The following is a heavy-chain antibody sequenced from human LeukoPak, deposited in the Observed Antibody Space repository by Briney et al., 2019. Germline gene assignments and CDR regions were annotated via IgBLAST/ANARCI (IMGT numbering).Heavy chain of an antibody. CDR1: GFTFSNHA. V-gene: IGHV3-23*01. J-gene: IGHJ4*02. CDR2: ISGSGTVT. D-gene: IGHD2-15*01. CDR3: AKTSVGEGRIIGSGYFDN. Sequence: GGSLRLSCAASGFTFSNHAMNWVRQAPGEGLEWGSIISGSGTVTYYADSVKGRFTISRDNSRNTLYLQMNSLRAEDTALYYCAKTSVGEGRIIGSGYFDNWGQGTLVTVSS.